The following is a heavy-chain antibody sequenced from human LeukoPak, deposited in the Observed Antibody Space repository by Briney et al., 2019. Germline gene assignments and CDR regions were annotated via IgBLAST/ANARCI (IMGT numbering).Heavy chain of an antibody. J-gene: IGHJ6*02. CDR2: IYSGGST. V-gene: IGHV3-53*05. CDR3: AGDNWNVEYYYGMDV. Sequence: GGSLRLSCAASGVTVSSNYMSWVRQAPGKGLEWVSVIYSGGSTYYADSVKGRFTISRDNSKNTLYLQMSGLRAEETAVYYCAGDNWNVEYYYGMDVWGQGTPVTVSS. CDR1: GVTVSSNY. D-gene: IGHD1-20*01.